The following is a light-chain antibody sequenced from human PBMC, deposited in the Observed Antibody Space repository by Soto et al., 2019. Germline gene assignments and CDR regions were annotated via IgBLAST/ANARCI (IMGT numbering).Light chain of an antibody. Sequence: DIVMTQSPDSLAVSLGERATINCKSSQSVLYSSNTKNYLAWYQQKPGQPPKLLIYWASTRESGVPDRFSGSGSGTDFTLTISSLQAEDVALYYCQQYYDSPLTFGGGTKVEIK. CDR3: QQYYDSPLT. CDR1: QSVLYSSNTKNY. J-gene: IGKJ4*01. CDR2: WAS. V-gene: IGKV4-1*01.